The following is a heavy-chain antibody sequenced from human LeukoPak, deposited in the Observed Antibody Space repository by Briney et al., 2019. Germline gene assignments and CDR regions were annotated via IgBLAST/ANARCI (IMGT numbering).Heavy chain of an antibody. J-gene: IGHJ6*03. D-gene: IGHD5-12*01. CDR2: INAGNGNT. CDR3: ARGQAVDSGYDYYYYYYYMDV. Sequence: ASVKVSCKASGYTFTSYAMHWVRQAPGQRLEWMGWINAGNGNTKYSQEFQGRVTITRDTSASTAYMELSSLRSEDMAVYYCARGQAVDSGYDYYYYYYYMDVWGKGTTVTVSS. CDR1: GYTFTSYA. V-gene: IGHV1-3*03.